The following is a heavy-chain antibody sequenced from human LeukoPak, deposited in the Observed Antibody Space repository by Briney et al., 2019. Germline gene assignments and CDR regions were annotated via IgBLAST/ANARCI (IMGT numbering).Heavy chain of an antibody. J-gene: IGHJ6*02. V-gene: IGHV4-39*07. Sequence: PSETLSLTCTVSGGSISSSNYWGWIRLPPGKGLEWIGSIYYRGSTYYNPSLKSRVTISVDTSKNQFSLKLSSVTAADTAVYYCARDSGPNYYYYYGMDVWGQGTTVTVSS. D-gene: IGHD5-12*01. CDR2: IYYRGST. CDR1: GGSISSSNY. CDR3: ARDSGPNYYYYYGMDV.